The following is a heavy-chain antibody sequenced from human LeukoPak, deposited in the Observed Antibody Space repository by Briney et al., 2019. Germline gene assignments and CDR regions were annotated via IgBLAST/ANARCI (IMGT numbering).Heavy chain of an antibody. CDR3: AKDLSSGGSGMDV. CDR2: ISYDGSNK. CDR1: GFTFSSYG. D-gene: IGHD6-19*01. Sequence: SGGSLRLSCAASGFTFSSYGMHWVRQAPGKGLEWVAVISYDGSNKYYADSVKGRFTISRDNSKNTLYLQMNSLRAEDTAVYYCAKDLSSGGSGMDVWGQGTTVTVSS. J-gene: IGHJ6*02. V-gene: IGHV3-30*18.